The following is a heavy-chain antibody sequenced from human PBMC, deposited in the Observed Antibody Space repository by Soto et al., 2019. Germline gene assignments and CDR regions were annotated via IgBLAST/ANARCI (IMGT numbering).Heavy chain of an antibody. CDR2: IIPIFGTA. CDR1: GGTFSSYA. Sequence: QVQLVQSGAEVKKPGSSVKVSCKASGGTFSSYAISWVRQAPGQGLEWMGGIIPIFGTANYAQKFQGRVTITADESTSTAYMELSSLRSEDTVVYYCARVCGGDCYSAYYYYGMDVWGQGTTVTVSS. D-gene: IGHD2-21*02. CDR3: ARVCGGDCYSAYYYYGMDV. V-gene: IGHV1-69*01. J-gene: IGHJ6*02.